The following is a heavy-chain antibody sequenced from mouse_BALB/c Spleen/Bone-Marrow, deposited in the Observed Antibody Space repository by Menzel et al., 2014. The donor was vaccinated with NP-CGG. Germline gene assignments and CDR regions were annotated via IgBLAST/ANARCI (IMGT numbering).Heavy chain of an antibody. V-gene: IGHV14-3*02. J-gene: IGHJ4*01. CDR3: ARYLIFYDYDEAMDY. CDR1: GFNIKDTY. CDR2: IDPANGDT. Sequence: VQLQQSGAELVKPGASVKLSCTASGFNIKDTYMHWVKQRPEQGLEWIGRIDPANGDTKYDPKFQGKATITADTSSNTAYLQLSSLTSEDTDVYYCARYLIFYDYDEAMDYWGQGTSVTVSS. D-gene: IGHD2-4*01.